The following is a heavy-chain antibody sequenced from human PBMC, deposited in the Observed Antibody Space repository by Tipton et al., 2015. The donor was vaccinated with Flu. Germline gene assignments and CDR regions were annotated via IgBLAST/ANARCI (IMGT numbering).Heavy chain of an antibody. CDR3: ARDQYFWSGYYYYYYYMDV. V-gene: IGHV1-18*04. D-gene: IGHD3-3*01. CDR2: ISAYNGNT. J-gene: IGHJ6*03. Sequence: QLVQSGAEVKKPGASVKVSCKASGYTFTSYGISWVRQAPGQGLEWMGWISAYNGNTNYAQKLQGRVTMTTDTSTSTAYMELRSLRSDDTAVYYCARDQYFWSGYYYYYYYMDVWGKGTTVTVSS. CDR1: GYTFTSYG.